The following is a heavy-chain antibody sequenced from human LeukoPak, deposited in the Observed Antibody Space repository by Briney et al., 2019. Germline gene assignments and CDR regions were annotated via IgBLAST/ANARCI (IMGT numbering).Heavy chain of an antibody. Sequence: PSETLSLTCAVYGGSFSGYYWSWIRQPPGKGLEWIGEIYNSGSTIYNPSLKSRVTISVDTSKNQLSLNLNSVTAADTAVYYCVRAYDYWGQGTLVTVSS. CDR2: IYNSGST. CDR3: VRAYDY. J-gene: IGHJ4*02. CDR1: GGSFSGYY. V-gene: IGHV4-34*01.